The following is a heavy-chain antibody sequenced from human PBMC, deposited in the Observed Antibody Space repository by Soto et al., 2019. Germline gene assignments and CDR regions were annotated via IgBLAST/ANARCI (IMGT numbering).Heavy chain of an antibody. Sequence: EVQLVESGGGLVQPGGSLRLSCAASGFTFSSYWMSWVRQAPGKGLEWVANIKQDGSEKYYVDSVKGRFTISRDNAKNSLYLQMNSLRAEDTAVYYCARDGSDDYVWGSHDYWGQGTLVTVSS. CDR2: IKQDGSEK. J-gene: IGHJ4*02. CDR1: GFTFSSYW. CDR3: ARDGSDDYVWGSHDY. D-gene: IGHD3-16*01. V-gene: IGHV3-7*01.